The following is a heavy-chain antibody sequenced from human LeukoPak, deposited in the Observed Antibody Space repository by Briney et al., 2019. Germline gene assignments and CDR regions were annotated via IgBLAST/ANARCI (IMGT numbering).Heavy chain of an antibody. CDR2: IYYSGST. J-gene: IGHJ4*02. Sequence: SETLSLTCTVCGGSISSGAYYWNWIRQHPGKGLEWIGYIYYSGSTYYNPALKSRVTISVDTSKNQFSLKLSSVTAADTAVYYCARDNPSSSCFDYWGQGALVTVSS. CDR1: GGSISSGAYY. V-gene: IGHV4-31*03. D-gene: IGHD6-13*01. CDR3: ARDNPSSSCFDY.